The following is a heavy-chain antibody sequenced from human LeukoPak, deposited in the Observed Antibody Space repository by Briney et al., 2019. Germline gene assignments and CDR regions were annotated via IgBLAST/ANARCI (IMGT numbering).Heavy chain of an antibody. CDR2: MNPNSGNT. Sequence: GASVKVSCKASGYTFTSYDINWVRQATGQGLEWMGWMNPNSGNTGYVQKFQGRVTITRNTSISTAYMELSSRRSEDPAVYYCARGRRGGGYCSSTSCQYYYYYMDVWGKGTTVTVSS. CDR1: GYTFTSYD. D-gene: IGHD2-2*01. CDR3: ARGRRGGGYCSSTSCQYYYYYMDV. V-gene: IGHV1-8*03. J-gene: IGHJ6*03.